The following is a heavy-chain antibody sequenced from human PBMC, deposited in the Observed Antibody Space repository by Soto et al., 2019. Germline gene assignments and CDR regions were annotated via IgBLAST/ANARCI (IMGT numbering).Heavy chain of an antibody. CDR2: IIPIFGTA. CDR1: GGTFSSYA. Sequence: SVKVSCKASGGTFSSYAISWVRQAPGQGLEWMGGIIPIFGTANYAQKFQGRVTITADESTSTAYMELSSLRSEDTAVYYCARGRYSSSWTGVYWGQGTLVTVSS. J-gene: IGHJ4*02. D-gene: IGHD6-13*01. V-gene: IGHV1-69*13. CDR3: ARGRYSSSWTGVY.